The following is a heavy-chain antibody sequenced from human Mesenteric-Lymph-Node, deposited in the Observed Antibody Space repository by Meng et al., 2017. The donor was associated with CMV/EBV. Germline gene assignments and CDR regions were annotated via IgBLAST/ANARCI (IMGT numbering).Heavy chain of an antibody. V-gene: IGHV4-39*07. CDR2: IYYSGNT. Sequence: SGGSSSSSGYYWGWIRQPPGKGLGWIGSIYYSGNTYYNPSLKSRVTISIDTSKNQFSLKLSSVTAADTAVYYCARRVVISTPNWFDPWGQGTLVTVSS. D-gene: IGHD3-22*01. CDR1: GGSSSSSGYY. J-gene: IGHJ5*02. CDR3: ARRVVISTPNWFDP.